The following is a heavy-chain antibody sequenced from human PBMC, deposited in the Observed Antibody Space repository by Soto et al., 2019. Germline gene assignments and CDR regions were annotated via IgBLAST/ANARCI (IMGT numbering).Heavy chain of an antibody. D-gene: IGHD3-22*01. J-gene: IGHJ4*02. CDR3: ARDQSYYDSSGYYF. Sequence: AAVKVSCKACGCTFTGYYMHWVRQAPGQGLEWMGWINPNSGGTNYAQKFQGRVTMTRDTFISTAYMELSRLRSDDTAVYYCARDQSYYDSSGYYFWGQGTLVTVSS. CDR2: INPNSGGT. V-gene: IGHV1-2*02. CDR1: GCTFTGYY.